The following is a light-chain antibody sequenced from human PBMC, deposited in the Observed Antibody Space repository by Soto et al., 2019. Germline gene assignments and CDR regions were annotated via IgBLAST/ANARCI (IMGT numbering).Light chain of an antibody. CDR1: QDICRL. CDR2: AAF. CDR3: QPPNSFPLT. V-gene: IGKV1-12*01. Sequence: LQMNQFPICVSASVGKRVPNTCRAGQDICRLFAWYQDHPGQAPKLLIYAAFSLQSGVPSRFSGSGSGTDFTLTISSLQPEDFATYYCQPPNSFPLTFGGGTKVEIK. J-gene: IGKJ4*01.